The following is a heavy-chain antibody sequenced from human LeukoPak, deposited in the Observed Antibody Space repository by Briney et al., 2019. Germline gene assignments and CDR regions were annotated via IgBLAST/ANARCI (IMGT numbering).Heavy chain of an antibody. CDR2: IYYSGST. J-gene: IGHJ4*02. CDR1: GGSISSSSYY. D-gene: IGHD6-13*01. V-gene: IGHV4-39*01. CDR3: ARPYSSSWSNFDY. Sequence: PSETLSLTCTVSGGSISSSSYYWGWIRQPPGKGLEWIGSIYYSGSTYYNPSLKSRVTISVDTSKNQFSLKLSSVTAADMAVYYCARPYSSSWSNFDYWGQGTLVTVSS.